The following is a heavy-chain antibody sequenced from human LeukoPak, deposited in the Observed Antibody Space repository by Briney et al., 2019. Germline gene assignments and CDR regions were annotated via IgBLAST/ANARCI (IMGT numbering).Heavy chain of an antibody. CDR3: AREEFVGYCSSTSCYRVLDY. D-gene: IGHD2-2*01. Sequence: GASVKVSCKASGYTFTGYYMHWVRQAPGQGPEWMGWINPNSGGTNYAQKFQGRVTMTRDTSISTAYMELSRLRSDDTAVYYCAREEFVGYCSSTSCYRVLDYWGQGTLVTVSS. J-gene: IGHJ4*02. CDR2: INPNSGGT. V-gene: IGHV1-2*02. CDR1: GYTFTGYY.